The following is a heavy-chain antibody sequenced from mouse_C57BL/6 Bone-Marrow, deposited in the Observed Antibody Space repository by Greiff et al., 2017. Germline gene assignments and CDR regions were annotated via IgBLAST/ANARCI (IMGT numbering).Heavy chain of an antibody. D-gene: IGHD1-1*01. Sequence: EVQGVESGAELVKPGASVKLSCTASGFNIKDYYMHWVKQRTEQGLEWIGRIDPEDGETKYAPKFQGKATITADTSSNTAYLQLSSLTSEDTAVYYCSSHDGSSYADMDYWGQGTSVTVSS. CDR2: IDPEDGET. V-gene: IGHV14-2*01. CDR3: SSHDGSSYADMDY. CDR1: GFNIKDYY. J-gene: IGHJ4*01.